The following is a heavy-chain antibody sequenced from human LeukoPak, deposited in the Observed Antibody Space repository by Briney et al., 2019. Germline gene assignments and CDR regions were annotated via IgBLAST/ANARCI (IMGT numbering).Heavy chain of an antibody. J-gene: IGHJ4*02. Sequence: AASVKVSCKASGYTFTSYDINWVRQAPGQGLEWMGRIIPIFGTANYAQKFQGRVTITTDESTSTAYMELSSLRSEDTAVYYCASPKTLELLSGSSQFDYWGQGTLVTVSS. D-gene: IGHD1-26*01. CDR2: IIPIFGTA. V-gene: IGHV1-69*05. CDR3: ASPKTLELLSGSSQFDY. CDR1: GYTFTSYD.